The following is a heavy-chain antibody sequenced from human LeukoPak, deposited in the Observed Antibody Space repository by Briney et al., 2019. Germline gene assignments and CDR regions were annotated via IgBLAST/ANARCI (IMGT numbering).Heavy chain of an antibody. CDR3: ASAPPWQWLSHDY. CDR1: GFTFSSYA. J-gene: IGHJ4*02. D-gene: IGHD3-22*01. CDR2: ISSSGSTI. Sequence: GGSLRLSCAASGFTFSSYAMSWVRQAPGKGLEWVSAISSSGSTIYYADSVKGRFTISRDNAKNSLYLQMNSLRAEDTAVYYCASAPPWQWLSHDYWGQGTLVTVSS. V-gene: IGHV3-48*03.